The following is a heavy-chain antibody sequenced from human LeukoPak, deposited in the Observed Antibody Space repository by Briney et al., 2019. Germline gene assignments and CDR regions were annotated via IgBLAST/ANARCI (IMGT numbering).Heavy chain of an antibody. J-gene: IGHJ4*02. CDR3: TRDWYYTTDY. CDR2: ITSDGRNT. Sequence: PGGSLRLSCAASGFSFSTTWMNWVRQAPGKGLVSVSRITSDGRNTVYADSVKGRFTISRDNAKNTVYLQMGSLRDEDTAVYYCTRDWYYTTDYWGQGTLVTVSS. V-gene: IGHV3-74*01. D-gene: IGHD1-26*01. CDR1: GFSFSTTW.